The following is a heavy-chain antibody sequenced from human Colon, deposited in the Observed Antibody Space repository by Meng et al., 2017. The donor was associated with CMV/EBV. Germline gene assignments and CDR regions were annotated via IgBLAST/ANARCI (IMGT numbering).Heavy chain of an antibody. D-gene: IGHD5-12*01. V-gene: IGHV4-39*07. J-gene: IGHJ4*02. CDR3: ARSSGYKAFLDY. CDR1: GASISSMIYY. Sequence: GSLRLSCNVSGASISSMIYYWGWIRQSPGKGLEWIGSIYYSGTTYHSPSFKGRVTLSIDTSKNQFSLSLRSVSVADTAVYYCARSSGYKAFLDYWGPGRQVTVSS. CDR2: IYYSGTT.